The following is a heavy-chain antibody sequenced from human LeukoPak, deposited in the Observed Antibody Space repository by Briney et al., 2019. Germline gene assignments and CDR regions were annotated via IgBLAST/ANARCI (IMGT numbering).Heavy chain of an antibody. V-gene: IGHV3-30*04. CDR2: ISYDGSNK. D-gene: IGHD1-26*01. Sequence: PGGSLRLSCAASGFTFNSYVMHWVRQAPGKGLEWVAVISYDGSNKYYADSVKGRFTISRDNSKNTLYLQMNSLRAEDTAVYYCARVRSRDSGGYFDYWGQGTLVTVSS. J-gene: IGHJ4*02. CDR1: GFTFNSYV. CDR3: ARVRSRDSGGYFDY.